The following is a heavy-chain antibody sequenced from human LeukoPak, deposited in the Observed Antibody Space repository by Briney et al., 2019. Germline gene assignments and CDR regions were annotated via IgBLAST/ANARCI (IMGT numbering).Heavy chain of an antibody. CDR3: ARSGSGYLRYYFDY. V-gene: IGHV4-39*07. J-gene: IGHJ4*02. CDR1: GGSISSSTYY. D-gene: IGHD5-12*01. CDR2: IYSSGST. Sequence: SETLSLTCTVSGGSISSSTYYWGWICQPPGKGLEWIGSIYSSGSTYYNPSLKSRVTISVDTSKNQFSLKLSSVTAADTAVYYCARSGSGYLRYYFDYWGQGTLVTVSS.